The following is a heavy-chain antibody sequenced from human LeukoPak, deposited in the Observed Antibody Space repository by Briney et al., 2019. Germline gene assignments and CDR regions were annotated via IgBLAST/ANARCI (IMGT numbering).Heavy chain of an antibody. V-gene: IGHV3-30*04. D-gene: IGHD3-9*01. CDR1: GFTFSSYA. Sequence: GGSLRLSCAASGFTFSSYAMHWVRQAPGKGLEWVAVISYDGSNKYYADSVKGRFTISRDNSKNTLYLQMNSLRAEDTAVYYCARERDQGPLRYFDWLSWGNNWFDPWGQGTLVTVSS. J-gene: IGHJ5*02. CDR2: ISYDGSNK. CDR3: ARERDQGPLRYFDWLSWGNNWFDP.